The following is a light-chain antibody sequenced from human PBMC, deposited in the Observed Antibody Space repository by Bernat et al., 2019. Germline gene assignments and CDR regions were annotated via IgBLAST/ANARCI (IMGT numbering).Light chain of an antibody. CDR1: QIGSKS. CDR2: YDN. J-gene: IGLJ2*01. Sequence: SYVLTQPPSVSLAPGNTARLTCGGNQIGSKSVHWYQQKPGQAPVLVIYYDNNRPSGIPERFSGSNSGDTATLTISRVEAGDEADYYCQVWDTTTDHVIIGGGTKLTVL. CDR3: QVWDTTTDHVI. V-gene: IGLV3-21*04.